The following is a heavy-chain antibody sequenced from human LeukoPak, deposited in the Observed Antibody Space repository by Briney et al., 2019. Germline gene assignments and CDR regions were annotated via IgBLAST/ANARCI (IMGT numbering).Heavy chain of an antibody. V-gene: IGHV3-64*01. CDR3: ARDPHYGSGSYYRPYYFDY. D-gene: IGHD3-10*01. CDR2: ISSNGGST. J-gene: IGHJ4*02. CDR1: GFTFSSYA. Sequence: GGSLRLSCAASGFTFSSYAMHWVRQAPGKGLEYVSAISSNGGSTHYANSVKGRFTISRDNSKNTLYLQMGSLRAEDMAVYYCARDPHYGSGSYYRPYYFDYWGQGTLVTVSS.